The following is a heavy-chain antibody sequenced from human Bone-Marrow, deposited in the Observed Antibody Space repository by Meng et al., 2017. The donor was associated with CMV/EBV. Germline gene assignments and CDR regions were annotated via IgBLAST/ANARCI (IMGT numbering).Heavy chain of an antibody. Sequence: GGSLRLSCVASGFTFSTYAMTWVRQAPGKGLEWVSILTGDGSDTYYADSVKGRFTISRDNAKNSLYLQMNSLRAEDTAVYYCARETGIAAAGTFDYWGQGTLVTVSS. D-gene: IGHD6-13*01. CDR2: LTGDGSDT. J-gene: IGHJ4*02. CDR3: ARETGIAAAGTFDY. CDR1: GFTFSTYA. V-gene: IGHV3-23*03.